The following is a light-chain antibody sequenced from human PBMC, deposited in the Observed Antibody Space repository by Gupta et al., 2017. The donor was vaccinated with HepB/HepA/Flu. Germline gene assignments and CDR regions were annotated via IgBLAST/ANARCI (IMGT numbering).Light chain of an antibody. V-gene: IGLV1-40*01. CDR3: QSYDSSLSGSV. Sequence: TISCTGSSSNIGAGYDVHWYQQLPGTAPKLLIYGNSNRPSGVPDRFSGSKSGTSASLAITGLQAEDEADYYCQSYDSSLSGSVFGGGTKLTVL. CDR2: GNS. J-gene: IGLJ3*02. CDR1: SSNIGAGYD.